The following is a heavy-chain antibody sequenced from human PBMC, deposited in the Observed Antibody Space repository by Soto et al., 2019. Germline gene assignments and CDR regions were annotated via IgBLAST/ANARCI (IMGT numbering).Heavy chain of an antibody. J-gene: IGHJ4*02. Sequence: EVQLLESGGGLVQPGGSLRLSCAASGFTFSSYGMTWVRQAPGKGLEWVSSISGSGGGTYNADSVKGRFTISRDNSKNTLYPRMNSLRAEDTAVYYCAKGGGHDSSGYYFHNVDYWGQGTLVTVSS. D-gene: IGHD3-22*01. CDR1: GFTFSSYG. V-gene: IGHV3-23*01. CDR2: ISGSGGGT. CDR3: AKGGGHDSSGYYFHNVDY.